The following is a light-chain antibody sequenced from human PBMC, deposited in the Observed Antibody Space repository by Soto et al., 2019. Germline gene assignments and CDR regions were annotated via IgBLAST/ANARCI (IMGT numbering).Light chain of an antibody. Sequence: QSVLTQPPSVSAAPGQKVTISCSGTSSNIGNNFVSWYQHLPGAAPNLLIYDNNKRPSGIPDRFSGSKSGTSATLGITGLQTGDEAEYYCGTWDNSLSAGVFGGGTKLTVL. CDR3: GTWDNSLSAGV. CDR1: SSNIGNNF. J-gene: IGLJ2*01. V-gene: IGLV1-51*01. CDR2: DNN.